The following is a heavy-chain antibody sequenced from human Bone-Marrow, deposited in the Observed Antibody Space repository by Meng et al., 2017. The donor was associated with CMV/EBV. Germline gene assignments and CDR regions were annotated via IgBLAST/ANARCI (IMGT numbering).Heavy chain of an antibody. CDR3: ARDSRIVVVPAASGMDV. Sequence: GESLKISCAASGFTFSTYTMNWVRQAPGKGLEWVSAISSSSGYIYYADSVKGRFTISRENAYNSLYLQMNSLRAEDTAVYYCARDSRIVVVPAASGMDVWGQGPTVTVSS. V-gene: IGHV3-21*01. CDR1: GFTFSTYT. D-gene: IGHD2-2*01. J-gene: IGHJ6*02. CDR2: ISSSSGYI.